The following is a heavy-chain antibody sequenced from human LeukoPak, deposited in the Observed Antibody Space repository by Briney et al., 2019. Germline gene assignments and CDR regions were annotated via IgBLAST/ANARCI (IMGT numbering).Heavy chain of an antibody. Sequence: ASVKVSCKASGGTFSSYAISWVRQAPGQGLEWMGGIIPIFGTANYAQKFQGRVTITADESTSTAYMELSSLRSEDTAVYYCVRVVGGRGLYDYWGQGTLVTVSS. J-gene: IGHJ4*02. CDR1: GGTFSSYA. V-gene: IGHV1-69*13. CDR3: VRVVGGRGLYDY. D-gene: IGHD2-15*01. CDR2: IIPIFGTA.